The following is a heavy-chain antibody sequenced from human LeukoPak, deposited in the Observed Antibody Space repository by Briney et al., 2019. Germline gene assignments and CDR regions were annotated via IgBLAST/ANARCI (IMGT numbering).Heavy chain of an antibody. CDR1: GYTFTSYG. J-gene: IGHJ5*02. D-gene: IGHD4-17*01. Sequence: ASVKVSCKASGYTFTSYGTSWVRQAPGQGLEWMGWISAYNGNTNYAQKLQGRVTMTTDTSTSTAYMELRSLRSDDTAVYYCARDVATVTTLNWFDPWGQGTLVTVSS. V-gene: IGHV1-18*04. CDR2: ISAYNGNT. CDR3: ARDVATVTTLNWFDP.